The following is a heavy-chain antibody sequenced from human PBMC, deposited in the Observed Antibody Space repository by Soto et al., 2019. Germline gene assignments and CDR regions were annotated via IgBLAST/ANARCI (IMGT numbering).Heavy chain of an antibody. V-gene: IGHV1-69*13. Sequence: RASVKVSCKASGGTFSSYAISWVRQAPGQGLEWMGGIIPIFGTANYAQKFQGRVTITADESTSTAYMELSSLRSEDTAVYYCARDSGGFAGGYSYGYAAGGFDYWGQGTLVTVYS. J-gene: IGHJ4*02. CDR2: IIPIFGTA. D-gene: IGHD5-18*01. CDR1: GGTFSSYA. CDR3: ARDSGGFAGGYSYGYAAGGFDY.